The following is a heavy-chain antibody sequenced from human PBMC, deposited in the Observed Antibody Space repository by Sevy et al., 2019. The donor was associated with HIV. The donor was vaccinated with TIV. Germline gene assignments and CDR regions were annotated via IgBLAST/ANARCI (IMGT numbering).Heavy chain of an antibody. J-gene: IGHJ4*02. V-gene: IGHV3-23*01. Sequence: GRSLRLSCAASGFTFSTYAMSWVRQAPGKGLEWVSTVSGSGGSTYYADSVKGRFTISRDNSKNTLYLQMNSLRAEDTAVYYCANERGSSGYYHAVDYWGQGTLVTVSS. CDR3: ANERGSSGYYHAVDY. CDR1: GFTFSTYA. CDR2: VSGSGGST. D-gene: IGHD3-22*01.